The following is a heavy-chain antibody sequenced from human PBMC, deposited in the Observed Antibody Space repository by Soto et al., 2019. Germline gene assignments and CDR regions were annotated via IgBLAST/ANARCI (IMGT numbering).Heavy chain of an antibody. V-gene: IGHV4-4*02. CDR3: AREIVTAGGNNYFDP. CDR2: VYHTGDT. D-gene: IGHD2-21*02. J-gene: IGHJ5*02. CDR1: GGTVASSHW. Sequence: SETLSLTCGVSGGTVASSHWWSWVRQSPGRGLEWIGNVYHTGDTNFNPSLQSRVTFSVDKSNNKFSLRLTSVTAADTAVYFCAREIVTAGGNNYFDPWGPGTLVTVSS.